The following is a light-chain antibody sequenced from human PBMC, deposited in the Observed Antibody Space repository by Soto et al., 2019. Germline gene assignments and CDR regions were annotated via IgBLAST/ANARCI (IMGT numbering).Light chain of an antibody. J-gene: IGKJ5*01. CDR1: QFVSSN. V-gene: IGKV3D-15*01. CDR3: QQYHNWPPIT. Sequence: EIVMTQSPVTLTVSPGERATLSCRASQFVSSNLAWYQQKPGQAPRLLIYGASTRATGIPARFSGSGSGTEFTLTISNLQSEDFAVYFCQQYHNWPPITCGQGTRLGIK. CDR2: GAS.